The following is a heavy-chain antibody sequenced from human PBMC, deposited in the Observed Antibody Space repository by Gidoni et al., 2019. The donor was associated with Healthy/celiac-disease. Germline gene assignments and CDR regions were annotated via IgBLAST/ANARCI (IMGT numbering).Heavy chain of an antibody. D-gene: IGHD3-3*01. CDR3: ARGTVLRFLEWLSDYYYYYGMDV. V-gene: IGHV3-30*01. CDR1: GFTFSSYA. J-gene: IGHJ6*02. Sequence: QVQLVESGGGVVQPGRSLRLSCAASGFTFSSYAMHWVRQAPGQGLEWVAVISYDGSNKYYADSVKGRFTISRDNSKNTLYLQMNSLRAEDTAVYYCARGTVLRFLEWLSDYYYYYGMDVWGQGTTVTVSS. CDR2: ISYDGSNK.